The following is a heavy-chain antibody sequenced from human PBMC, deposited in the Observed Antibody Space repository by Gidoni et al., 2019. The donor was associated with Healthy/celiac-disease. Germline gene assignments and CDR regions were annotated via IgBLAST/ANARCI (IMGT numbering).Heavy chain of an antibody. Sequence: QVQLVESGGGVVQPGRSLRLSCAASGFTFISYGIHWVRQAPGKGLEWVAVISYDGSNKYYADSVKGRFTIARDKSKNTLYLQMNSLRAEDTAVYYCAKDGYDFWSGYYTPDYYYGMDVWDQGTTVTVSS. CDR3: AKDGYDFWSGYYTPDYYYGMDV. V-gene: IGHV3-30*18. D-gene: IGHD3-3*01. CDR1: GFTFISYG. CDR2: ISYDGSNK. J-gene: IGHJ6*02.